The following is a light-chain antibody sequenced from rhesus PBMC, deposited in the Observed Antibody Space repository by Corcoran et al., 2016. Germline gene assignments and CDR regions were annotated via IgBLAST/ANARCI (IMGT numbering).Light chain of an antibody. J-gene: IGKJ2*01. CDR1: QSVSSY. V-gene: IGKV3S9*01. Sequence: DIVMTQSTATLSLSPGERATLSCRASQSVSSYVAWYQQKPEPAPRLLIDGASSRATGIPDRFSVSGSETDCTLIISSLEPEDVGVYYCQQYNNWYSFGQGTKVEIK. CDR2: GAS. CDR3: QQYNNWYS.